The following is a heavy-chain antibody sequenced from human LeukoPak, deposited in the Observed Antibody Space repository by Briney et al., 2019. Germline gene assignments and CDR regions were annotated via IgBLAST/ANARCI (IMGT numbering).Heavy chain of an antibody. D-gene: IGHD5-24*01. CDR1: GGSFSGYY. CDR2: INVSGRT. V-gene: IGHV4-34*01. CDR3: ARARDGYNPDGFDI. Sequence: SETLSLTCAVNGGSFSGYYWSGLRQPPGKGLEWIGKINVSGRTNYNPSLKSRVTISVDTSKNQFSLKLSSVTAADTAVYYCARARDGYNPDGFDIWGQGTMVTVSS. J-gene: IGHJ3*02.